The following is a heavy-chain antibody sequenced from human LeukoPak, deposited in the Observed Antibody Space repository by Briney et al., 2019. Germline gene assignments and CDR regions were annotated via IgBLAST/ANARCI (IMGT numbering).Heavy chain of an antibody. Sequence: ASVRVSCKASGYTFTSYDMNWLRQATGQGLEWMGWINPNSGNTGYAHKFQGRVTITRNTSISTSYMKLSSLRSEDTAVYYCGSMTTDDYGDYYLIYWGQGTLVTVSS. CDR1: GYTFTSYD. J-gene: IGHJ4*02. CDR2: INPNSGNT. CDR3: GSMTTDDYGDYYLIY. V-gene: IGHV1-8*01. D-gene: IGHD4-17*01.